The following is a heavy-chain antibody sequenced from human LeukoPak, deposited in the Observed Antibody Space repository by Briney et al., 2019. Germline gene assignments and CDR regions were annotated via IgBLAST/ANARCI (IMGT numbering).Heavy chain of an antibody. J-gene: IGHJ4*02. V-gene: IGHV4-34*01. CDR2: INHSGST. CDR1: GGSFSGYY. D-gene: IGHD3-22*01. Sequence: SETLSLTCAVYGGSFSGYYWSWIRQPPGKGLEWIGEINHSGSTNYNPSLKSRVTISADTSKNQFSLKLSSVTAADTAVYYCARGPYYYDSSGYYRYFDYWGQGTLVTVSS. CDR3: ARGPYYYDSSGYYRYFDY.